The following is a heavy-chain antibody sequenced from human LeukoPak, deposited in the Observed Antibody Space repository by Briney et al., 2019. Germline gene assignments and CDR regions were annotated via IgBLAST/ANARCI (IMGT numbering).Heavy chain of an antibody. CDR2: ISWNSGSI. D-gene: IGHD6-19*01. V-gene: IGHV3-9*01. CDR3: AKDKGSGPTLYGMDV. CDR1: GFTFDDYA. J-gene: IGHJ6*02. Sequence: GGPLRLSCAASGFTFDDYAMHWVRQAPGKGLEWVSGISWNSGSIGYADSVKGRFTISRDNAKNSLYLQMNSLRAEDTALYYCAKDKGSGPTLYGMDVWGQGTTVTVSS.